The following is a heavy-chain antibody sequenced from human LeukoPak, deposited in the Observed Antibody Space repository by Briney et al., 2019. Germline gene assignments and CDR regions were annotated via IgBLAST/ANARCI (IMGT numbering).Heavy chain of an antibody. CDR3: TTGFITVDGAFDI. V-gene: IGHV3-15*01. D-gene: IGHD3-22*01. J-gene: IGHJ3*02. Sequence: PGGSLRLSCAASGFTVSNARMSWVRQAPGKGLEWVGRIKSKTDGGTTDYAAPVKGRFTISRDDSKNTLYLQMNSLKTEDTAVYYCTTGFITVDGAFDIWGQGTMVTVSS. CDR1: GFTVSNAR. CDR2: IKSKTDGGTT.